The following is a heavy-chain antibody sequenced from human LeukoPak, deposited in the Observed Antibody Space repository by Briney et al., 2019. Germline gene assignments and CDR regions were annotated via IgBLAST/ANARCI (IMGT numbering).Heavy chain of an antibody. Sequence: ASVKVSCKASGYTFTSYAMNWVRQAPGQGLEWMGWINTNTGNPTYAQGFTGRFVFSLDTSVSTAYLQISNLMPEDTAKYYCAREILRFDIWGQGTMVTVSS. CDR3: AREILRFDI. CDR2: INTNTGNP. V-gene: IGHV7-4-1*02. CDR1: GYTFTSYA. J-gene: IGHJ3*02.